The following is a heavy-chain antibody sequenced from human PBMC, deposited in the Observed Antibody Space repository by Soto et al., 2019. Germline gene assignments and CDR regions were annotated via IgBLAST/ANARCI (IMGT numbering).Heavy chain of an antibody. CDR2: IYNSGRA. Sequence: QVQLQESGPGLVKPSETLSLTCTVSGGSISSDYCSWSRQPPGKGLEWMGYIYNSGRANYNPSLKSQLTISLNTSKNQFSLELTSVNAADTAVYSCARRYGYSFDYWGQGTLVTVSS. CDR3: ARRYGYSFDY. D-gene: IGHD1-1*01. CDR1: GGSISSDY. J-gene: IGHJ4*02. V-gene: IGHV4-59*08.